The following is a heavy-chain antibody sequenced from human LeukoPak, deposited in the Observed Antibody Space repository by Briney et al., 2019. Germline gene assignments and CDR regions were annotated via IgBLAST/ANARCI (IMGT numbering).Heavy chain of an antibody. CDR3: ARSPYTSSWAYDSSGYGDY. CDR2: INPNSGGT. J-gene: IGHJ4*02. V-gene: IGHV1-2*02. CDR1: GYTFADYY. Sequence: GASVKVSCKASGYTFADYYMHWVRQAPGQGLEWMGWINPNSGGTNYAQKFQGRVTMTRDTSISTAYMELSRLRSDDTAVYYCARSPYTSSWAYDSSGYGDYWGQGTLVTVSS. D-gene: IGHD3-22*01.